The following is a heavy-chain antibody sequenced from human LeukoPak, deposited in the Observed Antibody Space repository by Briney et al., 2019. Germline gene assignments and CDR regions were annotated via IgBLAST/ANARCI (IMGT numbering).Heavy chain of an antibody. D-gene: IGHD3-22*01. CDR3: ARAGVTMTPFDY. V-gene: IGHV4-61*01. CDR1: GGSVSSGSYY. J-gene: IGHJ4*02. Sequence: SETLSLTCTASGGSVSSGSYYWSWIRQPPGTGLEWIGYIYYSGSTNYNPSLKSRVTISVDTSKNQFSLKLSSVTAADTAVYYCARAGVTMTPFDYWGQGTLVTVSS. CDR2: IYYSGST.